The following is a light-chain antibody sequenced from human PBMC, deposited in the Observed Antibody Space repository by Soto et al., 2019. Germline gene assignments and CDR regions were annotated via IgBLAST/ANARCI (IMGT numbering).Light chain of an antibody. V-gene: IGKV3-20*01. CDR1: QSVSSSY. CDR2: GAS. J-gene: IGKJ3*01. Sequence: EIVLTQSPGTLSLSPGERATLSCRASQSVSSSYLAWYQQKPGQAPRLLIYGASSRATGIPARFSGSGSGTDFTLTINRLEPEDFAAYYCQLYGSSPFTFGPGTKVDIK. CDR3: QLYGSSPFT.